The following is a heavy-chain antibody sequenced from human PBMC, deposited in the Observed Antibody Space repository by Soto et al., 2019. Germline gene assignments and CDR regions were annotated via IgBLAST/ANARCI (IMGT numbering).Heavy chain of an antibody. CDR2: ISSSSTTI. V-gene: IGHV3-48*01. D-gene: IGHD1-1*01. Sequence: EVQLVESGGGLVQPGGSLRLSCEASGFAFSNFGINWVRQAPGKGLEWVSHISSSSTTIYYAESVKGRFTISRDNAKNSLYLQMSSLRGEDTAVYCCATSFITTIGTTAWGQGTLVTVSS. CDR1: GFAFSNFG. J-gene: IGHJ4*02. CDR3: ATSFITTIGTTA.